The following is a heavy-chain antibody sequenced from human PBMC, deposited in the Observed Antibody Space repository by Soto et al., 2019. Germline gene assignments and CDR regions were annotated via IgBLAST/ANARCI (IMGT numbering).Heavy chain of an antibody. D-gene: IGHD6-19*01. V-gene: IGHV3-30*03. J-gene: IGHJ5*02. CDR3: VRDPQSSGWSYNWYDP. CDR2: ISYDGSNK. Sequence: VGSLRLSCAASGFTFSSYGMHWVRQAPGKGLEWVAVISYDGSNKYYADSVKGRFTISRDNSKNTLYLQMNTLRAEDTALYYCVRDPQSSGWSYNWYDPWGQGTRVTVSS. CDR1: GFTFSSYG.